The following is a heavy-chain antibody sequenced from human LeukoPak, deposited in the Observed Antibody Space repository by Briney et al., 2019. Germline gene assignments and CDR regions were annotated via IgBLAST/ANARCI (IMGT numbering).Heavy chain of an antibody. CDR3: ARGPYSYDSSGAFDI. CDR2: ISSSGST. D-gene: IGHD3-22*01. CDR1: GDSISSGDYY. J-gene: IGHJ3*02. V-gene: IGHV4-61*02. Sequence: SETLSLTCTVSGDSISSGDYYWSWIRQPAGEGLEWIGRISSSGSTNYNPSLKSRVTISVDTSKNRFSLKLSSVTAADTAVYFCARGPYSYDSSGAFDIWGQGTMVTVSS.